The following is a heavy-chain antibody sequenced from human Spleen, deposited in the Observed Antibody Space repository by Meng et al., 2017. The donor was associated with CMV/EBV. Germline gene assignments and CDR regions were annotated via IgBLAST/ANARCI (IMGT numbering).Heavy chain of an antibody. CDR2: IDPNSGDT. CDR1: GYTFTGYY. Sequence: ASVKVSCKAFGYTFTGYYTHWVRQAPGQGLEWMGWIDPNSGDTSYAQKFQGRVTMTRDTSITTAYMELSRLRSDDTAVYYCAREQWLEYYFDYWGQGTLVTVSS. D-gene: IGHD6-19*01. CDR3: AREQWLEYYFDY. V-gene: IGHV1-2*02. J-gene: IGHJ4*02.